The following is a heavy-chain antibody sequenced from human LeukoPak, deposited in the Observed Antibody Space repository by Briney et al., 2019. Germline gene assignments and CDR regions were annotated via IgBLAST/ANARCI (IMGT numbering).Heavy chain of an antibody. CDR1: GFTFSSYW. CDR3: ARAVRGGADTY. J-gene: IGHJ4*02. Sequence: GGSLRLSCAASGFTFSSYWMHWVRQAPGKGLVWVSRIDTDGSFTSYADSVRGRFTISRDNAKNSLFLQMNSLRAEDTAVYYCARAVRGGADTYWGQGTLVAVSS. V-gene: IGHV3-74*01. CDR2: IDTDGSFT. D-gene: IGHD3-10*02.